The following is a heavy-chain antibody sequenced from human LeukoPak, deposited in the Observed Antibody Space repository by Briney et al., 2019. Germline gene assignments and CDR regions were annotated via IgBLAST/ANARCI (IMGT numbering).Heavy chain of an antibody. D-gene: IGHD1-7*01. Sequence: GGSLRLSCEASGFSFSSYNMDWVRQTPGKGLEWISSITTSSSYTFYADSVKGRFTISRDNAKNSLYLQMNDLRAEDTATYYCARGATDTTRWFAPWGQGTLVTVSS. CDR1: GFSFSSYN. V-gene: IGHV3-21*01. J-gene: IGHJ5*02. CDR2: ITTSSSYT. CDR3: ARGATDTTRWFAP.